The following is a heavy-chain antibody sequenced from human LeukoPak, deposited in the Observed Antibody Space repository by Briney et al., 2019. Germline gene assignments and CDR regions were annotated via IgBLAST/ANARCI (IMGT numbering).Heavy chain of an antibody. CDR2: ISWNSGSI. J-gene: IGHJ4*02. Sequence: GGSLRLSCAASGFTFDDYAMHWVRQAPGKGLEWVSGISWNSGSIGYADSVKGRFTISRDNAKNSLYLQMNSLRAEDTAVYYCAKTPTTAWGQGTLVTVSS. V-gene: IGHV3-9*01. CDR3: AKTPTTA. CDR1: GFTFDDYA. D-gene: IGHD1-26*01.